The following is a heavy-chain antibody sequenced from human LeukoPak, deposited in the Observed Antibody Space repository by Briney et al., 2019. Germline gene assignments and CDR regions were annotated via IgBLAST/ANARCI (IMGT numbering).Heavy chain of an antibody. CDR2: IYYSGST. V-gene: IGHV4-59*08. CDR1: GGSISRYY. D-gene: IGHD6-19*01. Sequence: SETVSLTCTVSGGSISRYYWSWIRQRPGKGLEWIGYIYYSGSTNYNPSLQGRVTISVDTSKNQFSLRLSSVTAADTAVYYCARSAIAVAGTIDYWGQGTLVTVSS. J-gene: IGHJ4*02. CDR3: ARSAIAVAGTIDY.